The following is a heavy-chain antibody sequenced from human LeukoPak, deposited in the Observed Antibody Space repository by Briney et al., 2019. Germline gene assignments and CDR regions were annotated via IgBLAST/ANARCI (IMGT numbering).Heavy chain of an antibody. Sequence: GRSLRLSCAASGFTFSSFGMHWVRQAPGKGLEWVAVIWSDGNNKYYADSVKGRFTISRDNSKNTLYLQMNSLRAEDTAVYYCARDMTYYYGMDVWGQGTTVTVSS. J-gene: IGHJ6*02. V-gene: IGHV3-33*01. CDR2: IWSDGNNK. D-gene: IGHD3-16*01. CDR3: ARDMTYYYGMDV. CDR1: GFTFSSFG.